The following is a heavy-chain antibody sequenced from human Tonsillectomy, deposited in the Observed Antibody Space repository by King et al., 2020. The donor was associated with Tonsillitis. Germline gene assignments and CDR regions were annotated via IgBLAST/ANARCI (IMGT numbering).Heavy chain of an antibody. Sequence: VQLVESGAEVKKPGASVKVSCKASGYTLTDYYMHWVRQAPGQGLEWMGWITAKSGGTNYAKKFQGRVTMTRDTAISTAYMELSRVRSDDTAVYYCARDPSRGAATADDAFDIWGQGTMVTVS. CDR3: ARDPSRGAATADDAFDI. CDR2: ITAKSGGT. CDR1: GYTLTDYY. J-gene: IGHJ3*02. D-gene: IGHD6-13*01. V-gene: IGHV1-2*02.